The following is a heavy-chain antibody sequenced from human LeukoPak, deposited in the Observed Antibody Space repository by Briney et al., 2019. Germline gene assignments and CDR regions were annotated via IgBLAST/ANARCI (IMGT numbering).Heavy chain of an antibody. CDR1: GFTFSDYY. CDR2: IKQDGSEK. Sequence: GGSQRLSCAAPGFTFSDYYMTWVRQAPGKGLEWVANIKQDGSEKFYVDSVKGRFTISRDNAKNSLYLQMNSLRAEDTAVYYCARDLKLPLGEYYYYGMDVWGQGTTVTVSS. J-gene: IGHJ6*02. V-gene: IGHV3-7*01. D-gene: IGHD3-16*01. CDR3: ARDLKLPLGEYYYYGMDV.